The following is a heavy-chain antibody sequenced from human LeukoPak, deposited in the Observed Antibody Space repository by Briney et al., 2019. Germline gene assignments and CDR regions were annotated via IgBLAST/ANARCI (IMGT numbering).Heavy chain of an antibody. Sequence: VSVKVSCKASGYTFTSYYMHWVRQAPGQGLEWMGIINPSGGSTSYAQKFQGRVTMTRDTSTSTVYMELSSLRSEDTAVYYRARDRIFGVVYYGMDVWGQGTTVTVSS. CDR3: ARDRIFGVVYYGMDV. J-gene: IGHJ6*02. V-gene: IGHV1-46*01. CDR2: INPSGGST. D-gene: IGHD3-3*01. CDR1: GYTFTSYY.